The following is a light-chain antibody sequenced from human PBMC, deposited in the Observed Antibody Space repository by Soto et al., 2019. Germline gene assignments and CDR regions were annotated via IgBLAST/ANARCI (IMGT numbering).Light chain of an antibody. V-gene: IGLV1-44*01. CDR3: AAWDDSLNGDV. Sequence: QSVLTQPPSASGTPGQRVTISCSGSSSNIGSNTVNWYQQLPGTAPKLLIYSNNQRPSGVPDRFSGSKSGTSASLAISVLVSEDEADYYCAAWDDSLNGDVFGTGTKVTVL. CDR2: SNN. CDR1: SSNIGSNT. J-gene: IGLJ1*01.